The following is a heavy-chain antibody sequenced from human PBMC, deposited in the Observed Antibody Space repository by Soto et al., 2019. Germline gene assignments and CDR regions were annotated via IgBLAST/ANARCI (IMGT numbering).Heavy chain of an antibody. V-gene: IGHV1-18*01. CDR2: ISASDGSS. CDR3: ATYYFGSGSYYRFYT. CDR1: GYGFSFG. Sequence: ASVKVSCKASGYGFSFGFSWVRQAPGQGLEWLGWISASDGSSNSAQKFRPRIALTTDTSTNTAYMELLSLTSDDTAVYFCATYYFGSGSYYRFYTWGQGPLVTFSS. D-gene: IGHD3-10*01. J-gene: IGHJ5*02.